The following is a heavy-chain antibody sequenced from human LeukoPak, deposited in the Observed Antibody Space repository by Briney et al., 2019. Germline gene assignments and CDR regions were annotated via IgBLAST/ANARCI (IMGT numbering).Heavy chain of an antibody. CDR2: INGDGSST. CDR3: ARDLGGGPFY. CDR1: GFTFSSYW. J-gene: IGHJ4*02. Sequence: GGSLRLSCAASGFTFSSYWMHWVRQAPGKGLVWVSRINGDGSSTTYADSVKGRVTISRDNAKNTLYLQMNSLRAEDTAVYYCARDLGGGPFYWGQGTLVTVSS. D-gene: IGHD2-15*01. V-gene: IGHV3-74*01.